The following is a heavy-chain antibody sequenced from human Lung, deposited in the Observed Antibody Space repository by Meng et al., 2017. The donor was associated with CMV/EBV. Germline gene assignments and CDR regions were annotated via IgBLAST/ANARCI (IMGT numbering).Heavy chain of an antibody. Sequence: GESLKISCAASGFTFSSYWMSWVRQAPGKGLEWVAVIQYDGNTKYFADSVKGRFTISRDNSKNTLYLEMNSLSAEDTAVYYCAKDLLTGINYYYGMDVWGQGXTVTVSS. J-gene: IGHJ6*02. CDR3: AKDLLTGINYYYGMDV. V-gene: IGHV3-30*18. CDR1: GFTFSSYW. D-gene: IGHD1-20*01. CDR2: IQYDGNTK.